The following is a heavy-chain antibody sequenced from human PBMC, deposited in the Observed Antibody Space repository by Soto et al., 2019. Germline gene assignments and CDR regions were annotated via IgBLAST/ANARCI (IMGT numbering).Heavy chain of an antibody. Sequence: SVKVSFKASGYSFTGYYIHWVRQAPGQGLEWMGGIIPIFGTANYAQKFQGRVTITADESTSTAYMELSSLRSEDTAVYYCAREDGYCSSTSCYEGGDYYYYYGMDVWGQGTTVTVSS. J-gene: IGHJ6*02. CDR2: IIPIFGTA. V-gene: IGHV1-69*13. CDR3: AREDGYCSSTSCYEGGDYYYYYGMDV. D-gene: IGHD2-2*01. CDR1: GYSFTGYY.